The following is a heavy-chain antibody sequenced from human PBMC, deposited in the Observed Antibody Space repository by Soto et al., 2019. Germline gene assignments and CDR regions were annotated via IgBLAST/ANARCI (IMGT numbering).Heavy chain of an antibody. CDR2: IYYSGST. CDR1: GGSISSSSYY. CDR3: ARLNYYDSGGSYDY. J-gene: IGHJ4*02. D-gene: IGHD3-22*01. V-gene: IGHV4-39*01. Sequence: SETLSLTCTVSGGSISSSSYYWGWIRQPPGRGLEWIGSIYYSGSTSYNPSLKSRVTISVDTSKNQFSLKLSSVTAADTAVYYCARLNYYDSGGSYDYWGQGTLVTVSS.